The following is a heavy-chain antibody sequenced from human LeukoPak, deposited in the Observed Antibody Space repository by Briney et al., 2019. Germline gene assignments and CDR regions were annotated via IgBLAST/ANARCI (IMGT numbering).Heavy chain of an antibody. D-gene: IGHD6-13*01. J-gene: IGHJ4*02. Sequence: PGGSLRLSCAASGFXFSTYAMSWVRQAPGKGLEWVSDISASGGSTYYADSVKGRFTVSRDTSKNTLYLHMSSLRADDTAVYYCAKGPRQQLVTRFDNWGQGTLVTVSS. CDR1: GFXFSTYA. CDR2: ISASGGST. V-gene: IGHV3-23*01. CDR3: AKGPRQQLVTRFDN.